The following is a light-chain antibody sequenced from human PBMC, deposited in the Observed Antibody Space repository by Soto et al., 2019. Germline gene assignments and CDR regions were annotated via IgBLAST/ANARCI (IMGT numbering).Light chain of an antibody. CDR3: QQYNSWPPIT. V-gene: IGKV3-15*01. J-gene: IGKJ5*01. Sequence: EIVMTQSPAALSVSPGEGATLSCWATQSATRRYFNCYQQRSGQAPRLVIYGASTRATGIPARFSGGGSGTEFTLTISSLQSEDFAVYYCQQYNSWPPITFGQGTRLEIK. CDR2: GAS. CDR1: QSATRRY.